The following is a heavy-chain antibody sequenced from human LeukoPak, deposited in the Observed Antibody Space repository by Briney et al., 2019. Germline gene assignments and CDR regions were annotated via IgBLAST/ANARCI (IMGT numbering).Heavy chain of an antibody. CDR3: ARGVVPAAIDYYFDY. J-gene: IGHJ4*02. CDR1: GGSFRGYY. V-gene: IGHV4-34*01. Sequence: SETLSLTCAVYGGSFRGYYWSWIRQPPGKGLEWIGEINHSGSTNYNPSLKSRVTISVDTSKNQFSLKLSSVTAADTAVYYCARGVVPAAIDYYFDYWGQGTLVTVSS. D-gene: IGHD2-2*02. CDR2: INHSGST.